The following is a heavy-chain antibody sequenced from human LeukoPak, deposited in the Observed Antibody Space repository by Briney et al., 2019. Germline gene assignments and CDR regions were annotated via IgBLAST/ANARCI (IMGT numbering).Heavy chain of an antibody. Sequence: SETLSLTCTVSGGPISSSRYYWGWIRQPPGKGLEWIGSIHYSGSTYYNPSLKSRVTVSVDTSENQFSLKLSSVAAADTAVYFCVRTRLSDHIVPAAERADDARDMWGQGTMVTVSS. D-gene: IGHD2-2*01. CDR3: VRTRLSDHIVPAAERADDARDM. J-gene: IGHJ3*02. CDR2: IHYSGST. V-gene: IGHV4-39*07. CDR1: GGPISSSRYY.